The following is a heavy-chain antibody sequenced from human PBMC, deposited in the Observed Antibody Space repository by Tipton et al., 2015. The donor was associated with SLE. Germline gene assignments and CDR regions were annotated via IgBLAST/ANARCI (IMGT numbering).Heavy chain of an antibody. CDR3: ARRSIAAAGTGWFDP. Sequence: TLSLTCAVYGGSFSGYYWSWIRQPPGKGLEWIGEINHSGSTNYNPSLKSRVTISVDTSKNQFSLKLSSVTAADTAVYYCARRSIAAAGTGWFDPWGQGTLVTVSS. CDR2: INHSGST. V-gene: IGHV4-34*01. CDR1: GGSFSGYY. J-gene: IGHJ5*02. D-gene: IGHD6-13*01.